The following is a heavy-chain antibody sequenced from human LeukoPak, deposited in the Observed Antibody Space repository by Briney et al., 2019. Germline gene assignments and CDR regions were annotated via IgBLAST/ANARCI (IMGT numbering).Heavy chain of an antibody. J-gene: IGHJ4*02. CDR1: GYSFTSYW. D-gene: IGHD5-18*01. CDR2: IYPGDSDT. Sequence: GESLKISCKGSGYSFTSYWLGWVRQLPGKGLEWLGIIYPGDSDTRYSPSFQGQVTISADKSISTAYLQWSSLKASDTAMYYCAATDTAMGFDYWGQGTLVTVSS. V-gene: IGHV5-51*01. CDR3: AATDTAMGFDY.